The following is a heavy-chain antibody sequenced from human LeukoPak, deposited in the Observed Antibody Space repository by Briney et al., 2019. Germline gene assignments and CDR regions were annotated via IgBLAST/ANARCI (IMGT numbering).Heavy chain of an antibody. Sequence: GGSLRLSCAGSGFTFEDYTMHWVRQAPGKGLEWVSLISWDGGSTYYADSMKGRFTISRDNSKNSLYLQMNSLRTEDTALYYCAKDAMMGSGYLDYWGQGTLVTVSS. CDR3: AKDAMMGSGYLDY. D-gene: IGHD2-15*01. V-gene: IGHV3-43*01. CDR1: GFTFEDYT. CDR2: ISWDGGST. J-gene: IGHJ4*02.